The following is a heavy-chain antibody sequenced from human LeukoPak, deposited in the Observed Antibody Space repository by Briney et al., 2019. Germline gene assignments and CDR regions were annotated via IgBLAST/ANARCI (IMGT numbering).Heavy chain of an antibody. D-gene: IGHD3-10*01. CDR1: GFTVSSNY. J-gene: IGHJ5*02. CDR2: ISSSGDYI. V-gene: IGHV3-21*01. CDR3: GKGGSGSYVWFDR. Sequence: GGSLRLSCAASGFTVSSNYMSWVRQAPGKGLEWVSSISSSGDYIYYTDSVKDRFTISRDNSKNSVFLHMNSLRAEDTAVYYCGKGGSGSYVWFDRWGQGALVTVPS.